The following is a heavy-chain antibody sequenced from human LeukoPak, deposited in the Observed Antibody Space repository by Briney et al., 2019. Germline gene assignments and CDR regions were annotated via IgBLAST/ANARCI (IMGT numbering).Heavy chain of an antibody. CDR2: IFYSGRP. J-gene: IGHJ6*03. Sequence: SDTLSLTCTLSVGSISTSNYHWGWISQPPGKGGERNGNIFYSGRPHNSPSVKSRVTISLDTSRNQFSLRLSSMTAADTAVYSCARDPGTLLRGSRRGYDGNYYYMDVWGKRTTVTISS. CDR1: VGSISTSNYH. V-gene: IGHV4-39*07. CDR3: ARDPGTLLRGSRRGYDGNYYYMDV. D-gene: IGHD3-10*01.